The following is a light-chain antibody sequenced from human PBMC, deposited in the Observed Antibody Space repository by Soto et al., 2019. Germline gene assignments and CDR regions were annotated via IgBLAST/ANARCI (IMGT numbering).Light chain of an antibody. J-gene: IGKJ3*01. CDR1: QSVSSSY. Sequence: EIVLTQSRSTLSLSPGERATLSCRASQSVSSSYLAWYQQKPGQAPRLLIYGASSRATGIPDRFSGSGSGTDFTLTISRLEPEDFAVYYCQQYGRSPTFGPGTKVDI. V-gene: IGKV3-20*01. CDR3: QQYGRSPT. CDR2: GAS.